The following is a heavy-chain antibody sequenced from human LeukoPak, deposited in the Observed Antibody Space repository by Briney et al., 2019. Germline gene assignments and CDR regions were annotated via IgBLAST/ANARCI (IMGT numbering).Heavy chain of an antibody. V-gene: IGHV3-73*01. CDR3: TRPLDYDSSGPDAFDI. Sequence: PGGSLRLSCAASGXTFSGSAMHWVRQASGKGLEWVGRIRSKANSYATLYAASVKGRFTISRDDSKNTAYLQMNSLKTEDTAVYYCTRPLDYDSSGPDAFDIWGQGTMVTVSS. CDR2: IRSKANSYAT. CDR1: GXTFSGSA. D-gene: IGHD3-22*01. J-gene: IGHJ3*02.